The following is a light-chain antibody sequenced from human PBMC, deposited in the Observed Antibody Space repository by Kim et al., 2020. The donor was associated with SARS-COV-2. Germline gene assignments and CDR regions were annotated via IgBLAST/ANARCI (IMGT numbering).Light chain of an antibody. J-gene: IGKJ2*01. CDR2: DAS. V-gene: IGKV1-5*01. CDR1: QSISIW. Sequence: DIQMTQSPSTLSASVGDRVTITCRASQSISIWLAWYQQKPGKAPNLLIYDASNLESGVPSRFSGSGSGTEFTLTISSLEPEDFAVYYCQQRSNWPSYTFGQGTKLEI. CDR3: QQRSNWPSYT.